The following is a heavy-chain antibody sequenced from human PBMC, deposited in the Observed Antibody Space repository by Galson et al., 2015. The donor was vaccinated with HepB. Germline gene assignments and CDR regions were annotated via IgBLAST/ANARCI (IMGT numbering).Heavy chain of an antibody. V-gene: IGHV1-18*04. CDR3: ARGPWFGELTGILVLQH. Sequence: SVKASCKASGYTFTSYGITWVRQAPGQGLEWVGWINPYNGGINYAQKFQGRVTMTTDTSTAYMELRSLRSDDQAVYYCARGPWFGELTGILVLQHWGQGTLVTVSS. J-gene: IGHJ1*01. D-gene: IGHD3-10*01. CDR1: GYTFTSYG. CDR2: INPYNGGI.